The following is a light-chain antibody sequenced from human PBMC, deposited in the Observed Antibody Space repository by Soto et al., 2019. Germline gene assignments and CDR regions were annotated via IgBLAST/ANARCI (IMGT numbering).Light chain of an antibody. V-gene: IGLV1-40*01. CDR2: GNN. Sequence: QSVLTQPPSVSGAPGRRVTISCTGSSSNIGAGYDVHWYQQLPGTAPKLLIYGNNNRPSGVPDRFSGSKSGTSASLAITGLQAEDEADYYCQSYDSSLRGSRVFGTGTKVTVL. J-gene: IGLJ1*01. CDR1: SSNIGAGYD. CDR3: QSYDSSLRGSRV.